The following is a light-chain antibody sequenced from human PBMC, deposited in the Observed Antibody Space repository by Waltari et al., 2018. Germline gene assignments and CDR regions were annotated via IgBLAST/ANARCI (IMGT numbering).Light chain of an antibody. J-gene: IGKJ4*01. CDR3: QQRSNWPGT. V-gene: IGKV3-11*01. Sequence: EIVLTQSPATLSLSPGERATLSCRASQSVSSYLAWYQQKPGQAPRLLIYDASNRATVIPARFSGRGSGTDFTLTISSLEPEDFAVYYCQQRSNWPGTFGGGTKVDIK. CDR1: QSVSSY. CDR2: DAS.